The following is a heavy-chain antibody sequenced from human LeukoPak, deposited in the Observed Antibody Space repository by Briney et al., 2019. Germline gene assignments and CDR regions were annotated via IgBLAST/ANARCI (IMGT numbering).Heavy chain of an antibody. Sequence: GGSLRLSCAASGFTFSIYWMSWVRQAPGKGLEWVAHIDQDGREKSFVDSVKGRFTISRDNSKNTLYLQMNSLRADDTAVYYCARDLRRDCSTTTCYAFDYWGQGTLVTVSS. CDR3: ARDLRRDCSTTTCYAFDY. D-gene: IGHD2-2*01. V-gene: IGHV3-7*03. J-gene: IGHJ4*02. CDR2: IDQDGREK. CDR1: GFTFSIYW.